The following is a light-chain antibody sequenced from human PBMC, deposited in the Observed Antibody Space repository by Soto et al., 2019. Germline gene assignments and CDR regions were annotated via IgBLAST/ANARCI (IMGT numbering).Light chain of an antibody. V-gene: IGLV3-1*01. CDR2: EDT. CDR3: QAWDTSAGHVV. J-gene: IGLJ2*01. Sequence: SYELTQPPSVSVSPGQTASITCSGDTLGDKYACWYQQKPGQSPVLVVFEDTKRPSGIPERFSGSNSGNTATLTISGTQTMDEADYYCQAWDTSAGHVVFGGGTKVTV. CDR1: TLGDKY.